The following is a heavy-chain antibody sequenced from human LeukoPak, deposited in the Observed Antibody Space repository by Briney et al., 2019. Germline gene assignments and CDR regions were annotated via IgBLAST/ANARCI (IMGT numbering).Heavy chain of an antibody. CDR1: GFSFSNYW. CDR2: IKTDGSST. V-gene: IGHV3-74*01. Sequence: GGSLRLSCAASGFSFSNYWMHWVRQVPGKGLMWVSRIKTDGSSTSYADSVKGRFTISRDTAKNSLYLQMDSLRAEDTAVYYCARVLRLYDRDGYNRPFDYWGQGTLVTVSS. CDR3: ARVLRLYDRDGYNRPFDY. J-gene: IGHJ4*02. D-gene: IGHD5-24*01.